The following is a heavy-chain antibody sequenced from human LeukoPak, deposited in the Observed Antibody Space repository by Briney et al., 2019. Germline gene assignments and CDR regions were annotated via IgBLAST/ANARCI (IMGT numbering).Heavy chain of an antibody. J-gene: IGHJ4*02. D-gene: IGHD3-3*01. CDR3: ARGGYYAASDI. CDR2: IVSNGGNT. CDR1: GLTFSSHA. Sequence: GGSLRLSCAASGLTFSSHAMHWVRQAPGKGLEYVSAIVSNGGNTYYADSVRGRFIISRDNSKDTVYLQMGSLRPEDTAVYYCARGGYYAASDIWGQGALVTVSS. V-gene: IGHV3-64*02.